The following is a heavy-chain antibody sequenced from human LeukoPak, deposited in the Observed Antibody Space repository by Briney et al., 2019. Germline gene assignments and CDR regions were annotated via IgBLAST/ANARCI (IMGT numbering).Heavy chain of an antibody. J-gene: IGHJ4*02. CDR2: ITSSSSYT. Sequence: GGSLRLSCAAPGITFSNYNMNWVRQAPGKGLEWISSITSSSSYTFYADSVKGRFTISRDNAKNSLYLQMNSLRAEDTAVYYCARFNAPDYWGQGTLVTVSS. CDR3: ARFNAPDY. CDR1: GITFSNYN. V-gene: IGHV3-21*01.